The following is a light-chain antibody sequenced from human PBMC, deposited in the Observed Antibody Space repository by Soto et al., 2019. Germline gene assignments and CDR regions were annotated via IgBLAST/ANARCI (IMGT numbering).Light chain of an antibody. J-gene: IGKJ1*01. CDR2: GAS. CDR1: QSVSSN. CDR3: RQYNNWPPWT. Sequence: EIVMTQSPATLSVSPGASATLSCRPRQSVSSNLAWYQQKPGQAPRLLIYGASTRATGIPARFSGSGSWTEFTLTISSLQSEDYAVYYCRQYNNWPPWTFGQGTKVDNK. V-gene: IGKV3-15*01.